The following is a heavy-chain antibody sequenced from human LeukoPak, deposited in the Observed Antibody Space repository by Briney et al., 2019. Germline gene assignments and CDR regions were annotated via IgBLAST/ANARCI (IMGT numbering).Heavy chain of an antibody. J-gene: IGHJ3*02. D-gene: IGHD2-2*01. CDR1: GGSLSSSSYY. Sequence: SETLSLTCTVSGGSLSSSSYYWGWIRQPPGTGLEWIGSIYYSGSTYYNPSLKSRVTISVDTSKNQFSLKLSSVTAADTAVYYCARGPLCSSTSCYAFDIWGQGTMVTVSS. CDR2: IYYSGST. CDR3: ARGPLCSSTSCYAFDI. V-gene: IGHV4-39*07.